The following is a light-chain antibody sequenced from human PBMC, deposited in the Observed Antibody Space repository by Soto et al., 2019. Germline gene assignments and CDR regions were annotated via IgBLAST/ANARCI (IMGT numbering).Light chain of an antibody. CDR1: SSDVGGYNY. CDR2: DVS. J-gene: IGLJ1*01. CDR3: SSYTSSSTPPV. V-gene: IGLV2-14*01. Sequence: QSALTQPASVSGSPGQSITISCTGTSSDVGGYNYVSWYQQHPGKAPKLMIYDVSNRPSGVSNRFSGSKSGNTASLTISGLQAEDEAYYYCSSYTSSSTPPVFGTGTKLTVL.